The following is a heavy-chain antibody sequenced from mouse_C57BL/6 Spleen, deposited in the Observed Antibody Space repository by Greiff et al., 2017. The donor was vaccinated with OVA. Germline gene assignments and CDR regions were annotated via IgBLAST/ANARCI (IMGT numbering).Heavy chain of an antibody. D-gene: IGHD2-5*01. V-gene: IGHV1-69*01. CDR1: GYTFTSYW. CDR2: IDPSDSYT. CDR3: AKGYSNYDYAMDY. Sequence: QVQLQQPGAELVMPGASVKLSCKASGYTFTSYWMHWVMQRPGQGLEWIGEIDPSDSYTNYNQKFKGKSTLTVDKSSSTAYMQLSSLTSEDSAVYYCAKGYSNYDYAMDYWGQGTSVTVSS. J-gene: IGHJ4*01.